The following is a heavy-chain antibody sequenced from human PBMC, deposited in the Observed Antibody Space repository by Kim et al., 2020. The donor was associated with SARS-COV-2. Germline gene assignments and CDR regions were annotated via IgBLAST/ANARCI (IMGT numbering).Heavy chain of an antibody. Sequence: ASVKVSCKTSGYTFTIFSLHWVRQVPGQRLEWLGWINIGNGATKYSQKFQGRVAITRDASVSTAYMELIRLRSEDTAVYYCASLERRGDVDYWGQGTLVTVSS. J-gene: IGHJ4*02. V-gene: IGHV1-3*04. CDR3: ASLERRGDVDY. CDR2: INIGNGAT. CDR1: GYTFTIFS.